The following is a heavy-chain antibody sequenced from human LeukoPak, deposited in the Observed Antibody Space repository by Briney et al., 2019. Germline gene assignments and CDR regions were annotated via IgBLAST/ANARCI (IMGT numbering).Heavy chain of an antibody. D-gene: IGHD5-12*01. V-gene: IGHV4-31*03. CDR2: IYYSGST. CDR3: ARVEIRGSIDY. Sequence: PSQTLSLTCTVSGGSISSGGYYWSWIRQHPGKGLEWIGYIYYSGSTYYNSSLKSRVTISVDTSKNQFSLKLSSVTAADTAVYYCARVEIRGSIDYWGQGTLVTVSS. CDR1: GGSISSGGYY. J-gene: IGHJ4*02.